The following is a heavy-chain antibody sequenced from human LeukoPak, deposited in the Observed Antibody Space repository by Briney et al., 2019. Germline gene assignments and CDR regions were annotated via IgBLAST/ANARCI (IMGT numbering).Heavy chain of an antibody. CDR3: AKCSTSAYTTGWCNWVDP. J-gene: IGHJ5*02. Sequence: GGSLRLSCVASGFTFTSDAMNWVRQAPGKGLEWVSSAVSRGTTQYADSVKGRFTVSRDTSKNTLYLQMNSLRADDTAVYYCAKCSTSAYTTGWCNWVDPWGQGTLVTVSS. V-gene: IGHV3-23*01. CDR2: AVSRGTT. CDR1: GFTFTSDA. D-gene: IGHD4-17*01.